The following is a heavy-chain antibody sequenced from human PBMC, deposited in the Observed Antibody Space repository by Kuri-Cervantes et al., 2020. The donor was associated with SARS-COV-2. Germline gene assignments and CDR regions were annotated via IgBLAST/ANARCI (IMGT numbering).Heavy chain of an antibody. J-gene: IGHJ3*02. CDR1: GGTFSSYT. CDR2: IIPIFGTA. D-gene: IGHD1-7*01. Sequence: SVKVSCKASGGTFSSYTISWVRQAPGQGLEWMGGIIPIFGTANYAQKFQGRVTITADKSTSTAYMELSSLRSEDTAVYYCARDNNWNYFVPVGAFDIWGQGTMVTVSS. V-gene: IGHV1-69*06. CDR3: ARDNNWNYFVPVGAFDI.